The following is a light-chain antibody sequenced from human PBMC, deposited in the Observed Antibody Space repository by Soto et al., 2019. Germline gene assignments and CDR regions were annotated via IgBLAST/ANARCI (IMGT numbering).Light chain of an antibody. CDR1: QSVSSRY. V-gene: IGKV3-20*01. J-gene: IGKJ2*01. CDR3: QQYITSPPMYT. CDR2: SAS. Sequence: ETVLTQSPGTLSLSPGERATLSCRASQSVSSRYLAWYQQKPGQAPRLLIYSASNRATGIPDRFSGSGPGTEFTLTISSLEPEDFAVYYCQQYITSPPMYTFGQGTKLEIK.